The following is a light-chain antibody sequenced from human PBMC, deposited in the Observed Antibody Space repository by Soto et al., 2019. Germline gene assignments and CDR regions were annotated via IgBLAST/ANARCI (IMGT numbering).Light chain of an antibody. V-gene: IGKV3-20*01. J-gene: IGKJ1*01. CDR2: GTS. CDR3: QQYGNSRWT. CDR1: QSVSSSY. Sequence: EIVLTQSPDTLSLSPGERATLSCRASQSVSSSYLAWYQQTPGQAPRLLIYGTSNRATGIPDMFSGSGAGTDVTLTISRLEPEDFAVYYCQQYGNSRWTCGQGTKVEIK.